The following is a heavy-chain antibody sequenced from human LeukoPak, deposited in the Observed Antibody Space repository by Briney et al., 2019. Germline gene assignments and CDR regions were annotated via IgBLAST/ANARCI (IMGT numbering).Heavy chain of an antibody. Sequence: ASETLSLTCTVSGYSISSGYYWGWIRQPPGKGLEWIGSIYHSGSTYYDPSLKSRVTISVDTSKNQFSLKLSSVTAVDTAVYYRASGTVVPAATWGYFDYWSQGTLVTVSS. J-gene: IGHJ4*02. CDR3: ASGTVVPAATWGYFDY. V-gene: IGHV4-38-2*02. D-gene: IGHD2-2*01. CDR2: IYHSGST. CDR1: GYSISSGYY.